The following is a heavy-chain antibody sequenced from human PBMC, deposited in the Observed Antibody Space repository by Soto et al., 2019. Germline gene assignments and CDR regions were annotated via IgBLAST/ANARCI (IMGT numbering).Heavy chain of an antibody. J-gene: IGHJ5*02. V-gene: IGHV1-69*01. Sequence: QVQLVQSGAEVKKPGSSVKVSCKASGGTFSSYAISWVRQAPGQGLEWMGGIIPIFGTANYAQKFQGRVTIPADESTSTAYMELSSLRSEDTAVYYCAIPKYCSGGSCYGRGWFDPWGQGTLVTVSS. CDR2: IIPIFGTA. D-gene: IGHD2-15*01. CDR3: AIPKYCSGGSCYGRGWFDP. CDR1: GGTFSSYA.